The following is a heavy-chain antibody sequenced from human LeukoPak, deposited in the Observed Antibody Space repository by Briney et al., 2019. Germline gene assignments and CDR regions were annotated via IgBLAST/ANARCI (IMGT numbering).Heavy chain of an antibody. Sequence: GGSLRLSCAASGFTFSGYAMSWVRQAPGKGLEWVSAISGSGGSTYYADSVKGRFTISRDNSKNTLYLQMNSLRAEDTAVYYCAKGTTIYWYFDLWGRGTLVTVSS. D-gene: IGHD5-12*01. CDR2: ISGSGGST. CDR3: AKGTTIYWYFDL. J-gene: IGHJ2*01. V-gene: IGHV3-23*01. CDR1: GFTFSGYA.